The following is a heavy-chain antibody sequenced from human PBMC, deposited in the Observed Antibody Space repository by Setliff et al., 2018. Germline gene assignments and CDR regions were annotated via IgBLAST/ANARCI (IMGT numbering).Heavy chain of an antibody. CDR3: SRLAGSGGGFYYYYSYMDV. V-gene: IGHV4-59*08. D-gene: IGHD3-16*01. Sequence: SETLSLTCTVSGGSISSYYWSWIRQPPGKRLEWIGEINHSGSTNYNPSLKSRVTISVDTSKNQFSPNLSSVTAADTAVYYCSRLAGSGGGFYYYYSYMDVWDKGTTVTVSS. CDR2: INHSGST. J-gene: IGHJ6*03. CDR1: GGSISSYY.